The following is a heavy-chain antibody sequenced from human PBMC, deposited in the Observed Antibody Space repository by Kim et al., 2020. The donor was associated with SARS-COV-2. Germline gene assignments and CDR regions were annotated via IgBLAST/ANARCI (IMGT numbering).Heavy chain of an antibody. Sequence: GGSLRLSCETFGFKFDRYAVHWVRQRPGKGLEWVSGLSLDSDRTGYADSVKGRFTVSRDTAKNTLYLQMNSLTAEDTALYFCTRDLVPGGADYWGPGTLVTVSS. D-gene: IGHD6-6*01. CDR1: GFKFDRYA. J-gene: IGHJ4*02. CDR2: LSLDSDRT. V-gene: IGHV3-9*01. CDR3: TRDLVPGGADY.